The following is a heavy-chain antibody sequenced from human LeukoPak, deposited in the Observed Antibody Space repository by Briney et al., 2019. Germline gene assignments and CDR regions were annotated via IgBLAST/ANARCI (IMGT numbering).Heavy chain of an antibody. CDR2: ISSSSSTI. V-gene: IGHV3-48*01. CDR1: GFTFSSYS. J-gene: IGHJ4*02. CDR3: AGGRVITMVRGVLVC. D-gene: IGHD3-10*01. Sequence: GGSLRLSCAASGFTFSSYSMNWVRQAPGKGLEWVSYISSSSSTIYYADSVKGRFTISRDNAKNSLYLQMNSLRAEDTAVYYCAGGRVITMVRGVLVCWGQGTLVTVSS.